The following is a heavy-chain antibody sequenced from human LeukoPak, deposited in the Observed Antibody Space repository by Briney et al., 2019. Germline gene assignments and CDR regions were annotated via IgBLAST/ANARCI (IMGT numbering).Heavy chain of an antibody. Sequence: TSETLSLTCAVYGGSFSGYYWSWIRQPPGKGLEWIGYIYYSGSTYYNPSLKSRVTISVDTSKNQFSLKLSSVTAADTAVYYCASALVGATSPFFDYWGQGTLVTVSS. CDR2: IYYSGST. CDR1: GGSFSGYY. D-gene: IGHD1-26*01. J-gene: IGHJ4*02. CDR3: ASALVGATSPFFDY. V-gene: IGHV4-30-4*01.